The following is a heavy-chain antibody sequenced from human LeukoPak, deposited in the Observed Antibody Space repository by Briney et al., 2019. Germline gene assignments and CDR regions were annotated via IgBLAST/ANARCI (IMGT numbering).Heavy chain of an antibody. CDR3: SRALEV. CDR1: GFTFSSYS. CDR2: INQDGSEK. Sequence: GGSLRLSCAASGFTFSSYSMNWVRQAPGKGLEWVANINQDGSEKYYVDSVKGRFTISRDNTKNSLYLQMNSLRAEDTAVYYCSRALEVWGKGTTVTVSS. V-gene: IGHV3-7*01. J-gene: IGHJ6*04.